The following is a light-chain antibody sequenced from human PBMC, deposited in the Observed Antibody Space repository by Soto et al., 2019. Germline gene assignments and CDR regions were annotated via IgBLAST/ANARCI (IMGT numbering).Light chain of an antibody. CDR2: EDT. V-gene: IGLV2-23*01. J-gene: IGLJ3*02. Sequence: QSALTQPASVSGSPGQSITISCIGTSSDVGGYKLVSWYQQYPGKAPKLIIYEDTKRPSGVSNRFSGSESGNTASLTISGLQAEDEADYHCCSYADTFWVFGGGTKVTVL. CDR3: CSYADTFWV. CDR1: SSDVGGYKL.